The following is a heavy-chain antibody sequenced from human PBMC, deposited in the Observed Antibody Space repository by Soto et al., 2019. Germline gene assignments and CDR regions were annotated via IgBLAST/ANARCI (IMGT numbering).Heavy chain of an antibody. CDR1: GITVSSYW. D-gene: IGHD6-19*01. CDR3: AREAAVAGTVFDY. CDR2: INRDGSST. V-gene: IGHV3-74*01. J-gene: IGHJ4*02. Sequence: EVQLVESGGGLVQPGGSLRLSCVASGITVSSYWMHWVHQVPGEGLVWVSRINRDGSSTNYADSVKGRFTISRDNAKDTLYLQMNSLSAEDTAVYYCAREAAVAGTVFDYWGQGILVTVSS.